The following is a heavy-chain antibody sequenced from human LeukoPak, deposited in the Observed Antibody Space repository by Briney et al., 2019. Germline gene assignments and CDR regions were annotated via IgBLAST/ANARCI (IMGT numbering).Heavy chain of an antibody. CDR1: GFTFSSYS. D-gene: IGHD5-24*01. J-gene: IGHJ4*02. Sequence: GGSLRLSCAASGFTFSSYSMNWVRQAPGKGLEWVSSISSSSSYIYYADSVKGRFTISRDNAKNSLYLQMNSLRAEDTAVYYCASSVRDGYPIFDYWGQGTLVTVSS. CDR2: ISSSSSYI. V-gene: IGHV3-21*01. CDR3: ASSVRDGYPIFDY.